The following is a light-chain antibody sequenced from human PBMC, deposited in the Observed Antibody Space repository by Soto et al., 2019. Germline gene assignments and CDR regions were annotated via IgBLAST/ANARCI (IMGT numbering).Light chain of an antibody. CDR1: QSVRSSF. J-gene: IGKJ2*01. CDR2: GAS. V-gene: IGKV3-20*01. Sequence: EIVLTQSPGTLSLSPGERATLSCRASQSVRSSFLAWYQQKPGQAPRLLIYGASSRATGIPDRFSGSGSGTDLTLTISTLEPEDFAVYFCQQYGNSPPTFGQGTKLEIK. CDR3: QQYGNSPPT.